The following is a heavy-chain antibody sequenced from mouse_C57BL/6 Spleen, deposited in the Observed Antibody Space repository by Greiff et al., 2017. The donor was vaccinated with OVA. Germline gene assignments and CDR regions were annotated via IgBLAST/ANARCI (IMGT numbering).Heavy chain of an antibody. CDR1: GFTFSSYG. D-gene: IGHD2-3*01. V-gene: IGHV5-6*01. CDR3: ARHYPIYDGYYPYYFDY. CDR2: ISSGGSYT. J-gene: IGHJ2*01. Sequence: EVKLQESGGDLVKPGGSLKLSCAASGFTFSSYGMSWVRQTPDKRLEWVATISSGGSYTYYPDSVKGRFTISRDNAKNTLYLQMSSLKSEDTAMYYCARHYPIYDGYYPYYFDYWGQGTTLTVSS.